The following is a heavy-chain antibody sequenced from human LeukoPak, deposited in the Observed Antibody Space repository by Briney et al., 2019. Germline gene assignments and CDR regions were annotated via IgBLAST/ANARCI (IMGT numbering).Heavy chain of an antibody. CDR2: IIPIIGTA. J-gene: IGHJ3*02. D-gene: IGHD2-2*01. Sequence: SVKVSCNASGGTFSNYVLSWVRQAPGRGLEWMGGIIPIIGTANYAQKSQGRVTITVDESTSTAYLEVSTLRSEDTALYYCATSSDAMTSTTFDIWGQGTMVSVSS. CDR3: ATSSDAMTSTTFDI. V-gene: IGHV1-69*01. CDR1: GGTFSNYV.